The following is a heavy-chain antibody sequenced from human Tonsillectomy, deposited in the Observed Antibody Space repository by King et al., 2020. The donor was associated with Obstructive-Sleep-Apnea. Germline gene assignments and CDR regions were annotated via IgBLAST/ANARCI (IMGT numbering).Heavy chain of an antibody. CDR1: GFTLRNSA. J-gene: IGHJ3*01. Sequence: VQLVESGGGVVQPGRSLRLSCAASGFTLRNSAMHWVRQAPGKGLEWVAFISQDGNKKYYGDSVKGRFTISRDNTRNTLSVQMNSLRAEDTATYYCTRSDYHDYVWGSFDVWGPGTLVIVSS. CDR3: TRSDYHDYVWGSFDV. D-gene: IGHD3-16*01. V-gene: IGHV3-30*04. CDR2: ISQDGNKK.